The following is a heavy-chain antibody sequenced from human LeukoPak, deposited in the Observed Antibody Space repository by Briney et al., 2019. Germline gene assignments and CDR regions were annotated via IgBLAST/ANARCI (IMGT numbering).Heavy chain of an antibody. Sequence: GVSLRLSCAASGFTFSGYTMTWVRQAPGKGLECVSYISSSSTSIYYADSVKGRFTISRDNAKNSLWLQMNSLRAEDTAVYYCARDRWTALKDWGPGTLVTVSS. V-gene: IGHV3-48*01. J-gene: IGHJ4*02. CDR3: ARDRWTALKD. CDR2: ISSSSTSI. CDR1: GFTFSGYT. D-gene: IGHD5-18*01.